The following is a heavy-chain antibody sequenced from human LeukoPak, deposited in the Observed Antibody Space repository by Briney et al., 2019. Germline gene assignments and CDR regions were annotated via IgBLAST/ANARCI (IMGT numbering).Heavy chain of an antibody. CDR1: GASFSAYY. CDR2: IIHSGST. D-gene: IGHD6-19*01. J-gene: IGHJ4*02. Sequence: SETLSLTCAVYGASFSAYYWSWIRQPPGKGLEWIGEIIHSGSTNYNPSLKSRVITSVDTSKNQFTLKLSSVTAADTAVYYCARHRAVAGPLDFDYWGQGTLVTVSS. CDR3: ARHRAVAGPLDFDY. V-gene: IGHV4-34*12.